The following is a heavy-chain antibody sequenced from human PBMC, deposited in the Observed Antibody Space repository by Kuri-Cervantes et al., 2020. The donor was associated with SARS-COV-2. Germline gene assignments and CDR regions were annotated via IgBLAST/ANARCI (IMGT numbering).Heavy chain of an antibody. V-gene: IGHV4-4*02. CDR2: IYHSGST. CDR3: ARSGEDYPFDY. Sequence: SETLSLTCAVSGGSISSSNWWSWVRQPPGKGLGWIGEIYHSGSTNYNPSLKSRVTISVDKSKNQFSLKLSSVTAADTAVYYCARSGEDYPFDYWGQGALVTVSS. CDR1: GGSISSSNW. D-gene: IGHD3-10*01. J-gene: IGHJ4*02.